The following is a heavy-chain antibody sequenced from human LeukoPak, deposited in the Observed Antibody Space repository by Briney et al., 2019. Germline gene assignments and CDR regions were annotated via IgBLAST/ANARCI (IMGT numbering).Heavy chain of an antibody. CDR2: IGTAGDT. CDR1: GFTFSSYD. Sequence: GGSLRLSCAASGFTFSSYDMHWVRQATGKGLEWVSAIGTAGDTYYPGSVKGRFTISRENAKNSLYLQMNSLRAGDTAVYYCASIRSGSYYFDYWGQGTLVTVS. V-gene: IGHV3-13*01. J-gene: IGHJ4*02. D-gene: IGHD1-26*01. CDR3: ASIRSGSYYFDY.